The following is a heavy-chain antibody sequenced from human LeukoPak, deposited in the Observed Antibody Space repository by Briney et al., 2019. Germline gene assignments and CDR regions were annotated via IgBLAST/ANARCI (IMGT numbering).Heavy chain of an antibody. Sequence: GGSLRLSCAASGFTFSDYYMSWIRQAPGKGLEWVSYISSSGSTIYYADSVKGRFTISRDNAKNSLYLQMNSLRAEDTAVYYCAGARSATVTTFYYYYYMDVWGKGTTVTISS. V-gene: IGHV3-11*01. D-gene: IGHD4-17*01. CDR3: AGARSATVTTFYYYYYMDV. J-gene: IGHJ6*03. CDR1: GFTFSDYY. CDR2: ISSSGSTI.